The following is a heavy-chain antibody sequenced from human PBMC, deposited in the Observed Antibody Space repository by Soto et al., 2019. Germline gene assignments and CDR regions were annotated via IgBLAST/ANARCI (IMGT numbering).Heavy chain of an antibody. CDR3: XXXXSSSTFDY. J-gene: IGHJ4*02. Sequence: EVQLLESGGGLVQPGESLRLSCAASGFTFSSYAMSWVRQAPGKGLEWVSVISGSDDSTYYADSVKGRFTFSRDNSKXXXXXXXXXXXXXXXXXXXXXXXXSSSTFDYWGQGTLVTVSS. V-gene: IGHV3-23*01. CDR1: GFTFSSYA. D-gene: IGHD6-6*01. CDR2: ISGSDDST.